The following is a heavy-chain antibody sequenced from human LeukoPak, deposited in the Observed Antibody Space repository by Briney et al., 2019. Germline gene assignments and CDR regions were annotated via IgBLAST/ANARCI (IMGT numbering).Heavy chain of an antibody. CDR2: IGWNGGGI. D-gene: IGHD1-1*01. Sequence: PGGSLRLSCAASGFTFDDYAMHWVRQAPGKGLDWVSGIGWNGGGIVYADSVKGRFTISRDNSRSTVYLQMNSLRVEDTAIYYCAKGLGEWNDGSDALHIWGQGTMVTFSS. CDR1: GFTFDDYA. CDR3: AKGLGEWNDGSDALHI. V-gene: IGHV3-9*01. J-gene: IGHJ3*02.